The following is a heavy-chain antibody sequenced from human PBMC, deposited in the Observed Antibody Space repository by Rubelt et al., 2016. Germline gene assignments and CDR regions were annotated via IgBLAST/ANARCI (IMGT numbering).Heavy chain of an antibody. D-gene: IGHD5-12*01. V-gene: IGHV4-59*01. CDR3: ARDRTPSGYDSGMDV. CDR1: GGSISTYY. J-gene: IGHJ6*02. Sequence: QVQLQESGPGLVKPSETLSLSCTVSGGSISTYYWSWIRQPPGKGLEWIGYIYSSGSTNYNASLKSRGTISIDRSKNQFSLNLRSVTAADTAVYYCARDRTPSGYDSGMDVWGQGTTVTGSS. CDR2: IYSSGST.